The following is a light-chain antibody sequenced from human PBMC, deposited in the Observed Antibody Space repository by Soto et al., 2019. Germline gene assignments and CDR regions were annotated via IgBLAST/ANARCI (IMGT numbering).Light chain of an antibody. J-gene: IGLJ3*02. Sequence: QSALTQPRSVSGSPGQSVTISCTGTSSDVGGYNYVSWYQQHPGKAPKLVIYDVSKRPSGVSNRFSASKSGNTASLTISGLQAEDEADYYCWSYAGADTWVFGGGTKLTVL. CDR2: DVS. V-gene: IGLV2-11*01. CDR3: WSYAGADTWV. CDR1: SSDVGGYNY.